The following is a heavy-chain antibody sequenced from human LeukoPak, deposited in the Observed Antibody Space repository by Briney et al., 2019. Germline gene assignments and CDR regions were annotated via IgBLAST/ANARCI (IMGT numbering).Heavy chain of an antibody. V-gene: IGHV3-33*01. CDR1: GFSFSSYG. J-gene: IGHJ4*02. D-gene: IGHD5-12*01. CDR3: ARAYSGFSSRGFDY. Sequence: GRSLRLSCAASGFSFSSYGMHWVRQAPGKGLEWVADIWYDGSNKYYADSVKGRFTISRDNSKNTVSLQMTSLRAEDTAVCYCARAYSGFSSRGFDYWGQGTLVSVSS. CDR2: IWYDGSNK.